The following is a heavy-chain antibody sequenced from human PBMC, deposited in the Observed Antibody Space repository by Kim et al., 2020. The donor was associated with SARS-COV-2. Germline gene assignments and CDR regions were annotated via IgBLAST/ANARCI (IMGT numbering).Heavy chain of an antibody. J-gene: IGHJ5*02. D-gene: IGHD3-10*01. CDR3: ARLSSKP. Sequence: SSSYIYYADSVKGRFTISRDNAKNSLYLQMNSLRAEDTAVYYCARLSSKPWGQGTLVTVSS. CDR2: SSSYI. V-gene: IGHV3-21*01.